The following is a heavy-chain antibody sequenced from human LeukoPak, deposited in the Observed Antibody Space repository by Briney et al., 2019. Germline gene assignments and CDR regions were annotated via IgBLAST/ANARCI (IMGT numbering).Heavy chain of an antibody. D-gene: IGHD2-15*01. V-gene: IGHV4-34*01. J-gene: IGHJ4*02. CDR3: ASRGYCSGGSCYYFDY. Sequence: SETLSLTCAVYGGSFSGYYWSWIRQPPGKGLEWIGEINHSGSTNYNPSLKSRVTISVDTSKNLFSLKLSSVTAADTAVYYCASRGYCSGGSCYYFDYWGQGTLVTVSS. CDR2: INHSGST. CDR1: GGSFSGYY.